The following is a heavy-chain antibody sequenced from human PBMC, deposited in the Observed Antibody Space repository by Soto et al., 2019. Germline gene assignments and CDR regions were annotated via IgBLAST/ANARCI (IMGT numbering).Heavy chain of an antibody. Sequence: QVQIVQSGPEEKSPGASIKLSCTTSGYIFADYAIHWVRQAPGQGLEWVGWIKADNGDTRYSPKFQGRLIITRDISASTSYMELSDLRSADPGVFYCATSDWAWWGRGTLITVSS. J-gene: IGHJ4*02. D-gene: IGHD3-9*01. CDR3: ATSDWAW. V-gene: IGHV1-3*05. CDR2: IKADNGDT. CDR1: GYIFADYA.